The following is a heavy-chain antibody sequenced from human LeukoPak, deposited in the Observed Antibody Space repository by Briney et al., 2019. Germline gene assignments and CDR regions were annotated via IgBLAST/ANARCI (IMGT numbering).Heavy chain of an antibody. Sequence: ASVKVSCKASGYTFTSYGISWVRQAPGQGLEWMGWISAYNGNTNYAQKLQGRVTMTTDTSTSTAYMELRSLRSDDTAVYYCARESILTGYYTGFDYWGQGTLVTVSS. CDR2: ISAYNGNT. V-gene: IGHV1-18*01. D-gene: IGHD3-9*01. CDR3: ARESILTGYYTGFDY. CDR1: GYTFTSYG. J-gene: IGHJ4*02.